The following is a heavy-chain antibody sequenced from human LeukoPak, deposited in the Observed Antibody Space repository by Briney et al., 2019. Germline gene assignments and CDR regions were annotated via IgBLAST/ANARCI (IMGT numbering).Heavy chain of an antibody. CDR1: GFTFSSYA. CDR3: AKLGLPIWFGEVDY. D-gene: IGHD3-10*01. CDR2: ISGSGGST. V-gene: IGHV3-23*01. Sequence: GGSLRLSCAASGFTFSSYAMSWVRQAPGKGLEWVSAISGSGGSTYYADSVKGRFTISRDNSKNTLYLQMNSLRAEDTAVYYCAKLGLPIWFGEVDYWGQGTLVTVSS. J-gene: IGHJ4*02.